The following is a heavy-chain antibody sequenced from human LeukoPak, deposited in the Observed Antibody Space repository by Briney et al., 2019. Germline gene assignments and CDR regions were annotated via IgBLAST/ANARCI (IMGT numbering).Heavy chain of an antibody. J-gene: IGHJ4*02. CDR3: AKDPRYYYDSSGYSD. CDR2: ISGSDDGT. V-gene: IGHV3-23*01. Sequence: GGSLRLSCAASGFTFSTYAMSWVRQIPGKGLEWVSAISGSDDGTYYADSVKGRFTISRDNSRNTLYLQMNTLRAEDTAVYYCAKDPRYYYDSSGYSDWGQGTLVTVSS. CDR1: GFTFSTYA. D-gene: IGHD3-22*01.